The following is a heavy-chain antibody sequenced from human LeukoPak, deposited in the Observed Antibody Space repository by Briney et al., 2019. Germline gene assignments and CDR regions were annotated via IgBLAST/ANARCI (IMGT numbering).Heavy chain of an antibody. J-gene: IGHJ3*02. CDR1: GDSVSSNSAA. CDR2: TYYRSKWYN. Sequence: SQTLSLTCAISGDSVSSNSAAWNWIRQSPSRGLEWLGRTYYRSKWYNDYAVSVKSRITINPDTSKNQFSLQLDSVTPEDTAVYYCARDQSWIQLWLRGGGGAFDIWGQGTMVTVSS. D-gene: IGHD5-18*01. V-gene: IGHV6-1*01. CDR3: ARDQSWIQLWLRGGGGAFDI.